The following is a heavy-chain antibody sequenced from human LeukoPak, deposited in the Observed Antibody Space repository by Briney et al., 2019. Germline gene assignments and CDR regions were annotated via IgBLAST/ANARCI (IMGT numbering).Heavy chain of an antibody. J-gene: IGHJ4*02. Sequence: PGGSLRLSCAASGFTFSSYWMHWVRQAPGMGLVWVSRISGDGSTTSYADSVEGRFTISRDNAKNTVYLQMNSLRAEDTAVYYCARGSLGDGSLLIDYWGQGTLVTVSS. V-gene: IGHV3-74*01. D-gene: IGHD1-26*01. CDR1: GFTFSSYW. CDR2: ISGDGSTT. CDR3: ARGSLGDGSLLIDY.